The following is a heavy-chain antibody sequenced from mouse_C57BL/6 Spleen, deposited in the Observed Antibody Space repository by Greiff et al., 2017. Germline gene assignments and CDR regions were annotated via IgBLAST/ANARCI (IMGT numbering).Heavy chain of an antibody. V-gene: IGHV1-80*01. Sequence: QVQLQQSGAELVKPGASVKISCKASGYAFSSYWMNWVKQRPGKGLEWIGQIYPGDGDTNYNGKFKGKATLTADKSSSTAYMQLSSLASEDSAVYFCSRGDDGDYFDYWGQGTTLTVSS. CDR2: IYPGDGDT. CDR1: GYAFSSYW. CDR3: SRGDDGDYFDY. D-gene: IGHD1-1*02. J-gene: IGHJ2*01.